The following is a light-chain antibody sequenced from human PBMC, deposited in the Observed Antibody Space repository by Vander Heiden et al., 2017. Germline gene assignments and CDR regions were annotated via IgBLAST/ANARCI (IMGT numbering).Light chain of an antibody. V-gene: IGLV1-40*01. Sequence: QSVLSQPPSVSVSPGQRVTISCTGGSSSIGAGYDVHWYQQLPGTAPKLLIYGNSNRPSGVPDRFSGSKSGTSASLAITGLQAEDEADYYCQSYDSSLSAVVFGGGTKLTVL. J-gene: IGLJ2*01. CDR2: GNS. CDR3: QSYDSSLSAVV. CDR1: SSSIGAGYD.